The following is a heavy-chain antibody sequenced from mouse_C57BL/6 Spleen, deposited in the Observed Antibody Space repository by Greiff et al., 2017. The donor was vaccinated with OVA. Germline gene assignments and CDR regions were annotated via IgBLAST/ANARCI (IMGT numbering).Heavy chain of an antibody. CDR3: ARDSSGYGY. Sequence: EVQLQQSGAELVKPGASVKLSCTASGFNIKDYYMHWVKQRTEQGLEWIGRIDPEDGGTKYAPKFQGKATLTADTSSNTAYLQLSSLTSEDTAVYYCARDSSGYGYWGQGTTLTVSS. CDR1: GFNIKDYY. V-gene: IGHV14-2*01. CDR2: IDPEDGGT. J-gene: IGHJ2*01. D-gene: IGHD3-2*02.